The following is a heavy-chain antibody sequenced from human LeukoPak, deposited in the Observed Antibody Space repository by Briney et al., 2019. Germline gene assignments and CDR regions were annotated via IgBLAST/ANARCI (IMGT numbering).Heavy chain of an antibody. J-gene: IGHJ3*02. D-gene: IGHD6-13*01. CDR2: IYVGDSDT. Sequence: GESLKISCKGSGYSFTNYWIAWVRQMPGKGLEWMGTIYVGDSDTRYSPSFQGQVTISADKSITTSFLQWSSLKASDIGMYYCARHRSSWSHDAFDIWGQGTRVTVSS. CDR1: GYSFTNYW. CDR3: ARHRSSWSHDAFDI. V-gene: IGHV5-51*01.